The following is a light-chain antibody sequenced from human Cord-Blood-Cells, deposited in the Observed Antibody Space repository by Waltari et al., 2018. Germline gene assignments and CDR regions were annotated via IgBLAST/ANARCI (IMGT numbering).Light chain of an antibody. V-gene: IGLV2-14*01. CDR2: DVS. CDR3: SSYTSSSTLVV. J-gene: IGLJ2*01. CDR1: SSDVGGYNY. Sequence: QSALTQPASVSGSPGQSITISCTGTSSDVGGYNYVSWYQQHPGKAPKLMIYDVSNRPSGVSSRFAGAKPGNTAPLTISGLQAEDEADYNWSSYTSSSTLVVFGGGTKLTVL.